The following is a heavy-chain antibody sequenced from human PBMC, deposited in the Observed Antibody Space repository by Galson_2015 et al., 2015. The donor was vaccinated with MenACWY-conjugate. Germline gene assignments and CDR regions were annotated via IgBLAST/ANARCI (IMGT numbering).Heavy chain of an antibody. J-gene: IGHJ6*02. Sequence: SLRLSCAASGFTFSSYAMNWVRQAPGKGLEWVSGISSSGATTYYADPVKGRFTISRDNSKNTLYLQMNSLRAEDTAVYYCAKGATVFDYYYYGMDVWGQGTTVTVSS. CDR3: AKGATVFDYYYYGMDV. CDR1: GFTFSSYA. V-gene: IGHV3-23*01. D-gene: IGHD4-17*01. CDR2: ISSSGATT.